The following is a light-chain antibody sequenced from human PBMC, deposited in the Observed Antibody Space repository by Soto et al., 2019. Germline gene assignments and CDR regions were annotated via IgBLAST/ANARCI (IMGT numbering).Light chain of an antibody. Sequence: DIQMTQSPSALSASVGDRVTITCRASQSISSWLDWYQQKPGKAPRLLIYDASYLERGVPSRFSGSGSGTEFTLTISDLQPDDLATYYCQQYNNFWTFGPGTKVEI. CDR1: QSISSW. CDR2: DAS. J-gene: IGKJ1*01. CDR3: QQYNNFWT. V-gene: IGKV1-5*01.